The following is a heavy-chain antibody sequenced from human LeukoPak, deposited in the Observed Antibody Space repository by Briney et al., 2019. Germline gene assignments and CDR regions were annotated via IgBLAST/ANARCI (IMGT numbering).Heavy chain of an antibody. V-gene: IGHV4-39*07. D-gene: IGHD2-2*01. CDR3: ARVQIGNIVVVPAAIDC. CDR1: GGSISSSSYY. CDR2: IYYSGST. Sequence: PSETLSLTCTVYGGSISSSSYYWGWIRQPPGKGLEWIGSIYYSGSTYYNPSLKSRVTISVDTSKNQFSLKLSSVTAADTAVYYCARVQIGNIVVVPAAIDCWGQGTLVTVSS. J-gene: IGHJ4*02.